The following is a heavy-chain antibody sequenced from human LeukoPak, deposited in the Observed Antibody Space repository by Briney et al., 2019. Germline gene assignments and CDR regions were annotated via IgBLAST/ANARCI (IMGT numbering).Heavy chain of an antibody. CDR2: ISWHSGSI. D-gene: IGHD3-10*01. CDR1: GYSISSGYY. CDR3: AKDLGGSAQNPEY. V-gene: IGHV3-9*01. Sequence: LSLTCTVSGYSISSGYYWGWTRQPPGKGLEWVSGISWHSGSIAYADSVKGRFAISRDNAKNSLYLQMNSLAAEDTALYYCAKDLGGSAQNPEYWGQGTLVTVSS. J-gene: IGHJ4*02.